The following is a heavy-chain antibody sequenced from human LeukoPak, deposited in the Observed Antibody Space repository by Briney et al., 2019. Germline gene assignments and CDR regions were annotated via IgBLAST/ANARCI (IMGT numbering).Heavy chain of an antibody. D-gene: IGHD3-22*01. CDR3: ARLLKYYYDSSGYGEDWYFDL. CDR1: GFTFNYHS. Sequence: PGGSLRLSCAAYGFTFNYHSMNWVRQAPGKGLEWISYISRSGDTIYYADSVRGRFTISRDNANNSLYLQMNSLRDKDTAVYFCARLLKYYYDSSGYGEDWYFDLWGRGTLVAVSS. J-gene: IGHJ2*01. V-gene: IGHV3-48*02. CDR2: ISRSGDTI.